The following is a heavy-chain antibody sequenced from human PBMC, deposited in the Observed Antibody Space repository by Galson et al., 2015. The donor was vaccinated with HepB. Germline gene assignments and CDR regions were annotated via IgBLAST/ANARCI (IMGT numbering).Heavy chain of an antibody. CDR3: AKSGAPFRTYYYDSSGPEPEYFQH. Sequence: SLRLSCAASGFAFSSYAMNWVRQAPGKGLEWVSGISGRDGSTDYADSVRGRFTISRDNSKNTLYLQMNSLRAEDTAVYYCAKSGAPFRTYYYDSSGPEPEYFQHWGQGTLVTVSS. J-gene: IGHJ1*01. D-gene: IGHD3-22*01. CDR2: ISGRDGST. V-gene: IGHV3-23*01. CDR1: GFAFSSYA.